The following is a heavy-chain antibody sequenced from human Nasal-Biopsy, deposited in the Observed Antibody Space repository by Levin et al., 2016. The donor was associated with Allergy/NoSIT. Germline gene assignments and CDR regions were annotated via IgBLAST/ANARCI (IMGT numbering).Heavy chain of an antibody. CDR1: GFSFSNAW. CDR3: TTGYREGSGYHGDDAFDI. Sequence: SAASGFSFSNAWMIWVRQVPGKGLEWVGRVKSKSDGGTIDHAAPVKGRFSISRDDSENTVYLQMNTLKTEDTAVYYCTTGYREGSGYHGDDAFDIWGQGTMVTVSS. CDR2: VKSKSDGGTI. J-gene: IGHJ3*02. D-gene: IGHD3-22*01. V-gene: IGHV3-15*01.